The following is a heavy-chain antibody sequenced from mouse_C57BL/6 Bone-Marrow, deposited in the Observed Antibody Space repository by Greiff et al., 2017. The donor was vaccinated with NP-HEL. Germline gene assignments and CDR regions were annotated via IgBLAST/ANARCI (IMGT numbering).Heavy chain of an antibody. J-gene: IGHJ2*01. V-gene: IGHV5-6*02. CDR1: GFTFSSYG. Sequence: EVKLEESGGDLVKPGGSLKLSCAASGFTFSSYGMSWVRQTPDKRLEWVATISSGGSYTYYPDSVKGRFTISRDNAKNTLYLQMRSLKSEYTAMYYCARHGATVVADFDYWGQGTTLTVSS. D-gene: IGHD1-1*01. CDR3: ARHGATVVADFDY. CDR2: ISSGGSYT.